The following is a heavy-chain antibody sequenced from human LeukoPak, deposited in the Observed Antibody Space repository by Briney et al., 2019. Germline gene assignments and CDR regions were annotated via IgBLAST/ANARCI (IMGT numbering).Heavy chain of an antibody. J-gene: IGHJ6*03. Sequence: KPSETLSLTCTVSGGSISSYYWSWIRQPPGKGLEWIGYIYYSGSTNYNPSLKSRVTISVDTSKNQFSLKLSSVTAADTAVHYCARRLPYYYYYMDVWGKGTTVTISS. V-gene: IGHV4-59*12. CDR1: GGSISSYY. CDR3: ARRLPYYYYYMDV. CDR2: IYYSGST.